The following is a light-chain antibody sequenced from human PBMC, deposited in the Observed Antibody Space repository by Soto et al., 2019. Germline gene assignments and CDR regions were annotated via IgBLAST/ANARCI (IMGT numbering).Light chain of an antibody. CDR1: QTISSW. V-gene: IGKV1-5*01. Sequence: DIQMTQSPSTLSGSVGDRVTITCRASQTISSWLAWYQQKPGKAPKLLIYDASALPRGVPSRFSGSGSGTDFTLTISCLQSEDFATYYCQQYYSYPITFGQGTRLEIK. J-gene: IGKJ5*01. CDR2: DAS. CDR3: QQYYSYPIT.